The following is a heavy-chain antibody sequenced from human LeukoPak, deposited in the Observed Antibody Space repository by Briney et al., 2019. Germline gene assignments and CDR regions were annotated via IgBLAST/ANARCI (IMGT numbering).Heavy chain of an antibody. CDR1: GFTFSSYA. V-gene: IGHV3-23*01. CDR3: ANYYDSSGYLLFGYYFDY. J-gene: IGHJ4*02. Sequence: PGGSLRLSCAASGFTFSSYAMSWVRQAPGKGLEWVSAISGSGGSTYYADSVKGRSTISRDNSKNALYLQMNSLRAEDTAVYYCANYYDSSGYLLFGYYFDYWGQGTLVTVSS. CDR2: ISGSGGST. D-gene: IGHD3-22*01.